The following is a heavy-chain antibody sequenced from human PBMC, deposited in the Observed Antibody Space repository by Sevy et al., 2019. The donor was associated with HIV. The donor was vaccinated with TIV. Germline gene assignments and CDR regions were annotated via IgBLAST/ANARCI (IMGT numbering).Heavy chain of an antibody. CDR3: ARSHPPEYSSSPVKKYYYYYYGMDV. CDR1: GFTFSSYA. Sequence: GGSLRLSCAASGFTFSSYAMHWVRQAPGKGLEWVAVISYDGSNKYYADSVKGRFTISRDNSKNTLYLQMNGLRAEDTAVYYCARSHPPEYSSSPVKKYYYYYYGMDVWGQGTTVTVSS. J-gene: IGHJ6*02. V-gene: IGHV3-30-3*01. D-gene: IGHD6-6*01. CDR2: ISYDGSNK.